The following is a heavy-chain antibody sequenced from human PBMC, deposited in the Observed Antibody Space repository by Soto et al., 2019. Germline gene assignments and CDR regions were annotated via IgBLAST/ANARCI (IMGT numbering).Heavy chain of an antibody. CDR2: IFSRGNT. D-gene: IGHD2-15*01. CDR1: GFIVTSDY. J-gene: IGHJ5*02. Sequence: EVQLVESGGGLIHPGKSLRLSFEASGFIVTSDYMSWVRQAPGKGLEWGSVIFSRGNTYYADAVKGRFTISRDYSKNTLFLQMKSLRAEDTAVDYCARGGYYCRGGRCYPHEFDPWGQGTLVTVSS. CDR3: ARGGYYCRGGRCYPHEFDP. V-gene: IGHV3-53*01.